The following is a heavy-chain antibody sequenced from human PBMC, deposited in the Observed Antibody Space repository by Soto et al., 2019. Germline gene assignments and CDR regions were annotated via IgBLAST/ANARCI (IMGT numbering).Heavy chain of an antibody. CDR3: TRLITPFAA. V-gene: IGHV1-8*01. D-gene: IGHD3-22*01. CDR1: GYTFTSYD. CDR2: MNPNRGNT. J-gene: IGHJ5*02. Sequence: QVLPAQSGAEVKKPGASVKVSCKASGYTFTSYDINWVRPATGQGLEWMGWMNPNRGNTGYAQKFQGRATMTTKTPICTASRKLSSLHSDATAVAPCTRLITPFAAWGQGTLVTVSS.